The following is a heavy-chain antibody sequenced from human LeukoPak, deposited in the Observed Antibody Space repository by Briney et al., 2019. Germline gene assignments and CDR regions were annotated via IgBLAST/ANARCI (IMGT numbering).Heavy chain of an antibody. Sequence: GGSLRLSCAASGFTFSSYWMSWVRQAPGKGLEWVANIKQDGSEKYYVDSVKGRFTISRDNAKNSLYLQMNSLRAEDTAVYYCARSIIAIRLANSNYAFDIWGQGTMVTVSS. D-gene: IGHD6-6*01. CDR2: IKQDGSEK. J-gene: IGHJ3*02. CDR3: ARSIIAIRLANSNYAFDI. CDR1: GFTFSSYW. V-gene: IGHV3-7*01.